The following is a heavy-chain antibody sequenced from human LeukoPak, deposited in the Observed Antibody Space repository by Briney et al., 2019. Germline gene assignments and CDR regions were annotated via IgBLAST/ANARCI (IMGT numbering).Heavy chain of an antibody. CDR3: ATTPALGATRPFDY. V-gene: IGHV1-24*01. Sequence: ASVKVSCKVSGYTLTELSMHWVRQAPGKGLEWMGGFDPEDGETIYAQKFQGRVTMTEDASTDTAYMELSSLRSEDTAVYYCATTPALGATRPFDYWGQGTLVTVSS. D-gene: IGHD1-26*01. CDR2: FDPEDGET. CDR1: GYTLTELS. J-gene: IGHJ4*02.